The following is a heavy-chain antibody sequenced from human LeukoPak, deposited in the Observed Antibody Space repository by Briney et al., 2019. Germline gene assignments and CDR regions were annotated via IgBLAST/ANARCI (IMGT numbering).Heavy chain of an antibody. CDR1: GYTFTDYY. V-gene: IGHV1-18*04. CDR2: ISAYNGNT. D-gene: IGHD3-10*01. J-gene: IGHJ4*02. Sequence: GASVKVSCKASGYTFTDYYMHWVRQAPGQGLEWMGWISAYNGNTNYAQKLQGRVTMTTDTSTSTAYMELRSLRSDDTAVYYCARDRTMVRGVIITTLAYWGQGTLVTVSS. CDR3: ARDRTMVRGVIITTLAY.